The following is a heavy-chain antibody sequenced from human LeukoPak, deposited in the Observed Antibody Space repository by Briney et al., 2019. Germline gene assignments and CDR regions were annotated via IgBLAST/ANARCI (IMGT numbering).Heavy chain of an antibody. D-gene: IGHD2-2*01. CDR2: IIPIFGTA. J-gene: IGHJ6*03. CDR1: GGTFSSYA. CDR3: ARARLVVPAAMLEYYMDV. V-gene: IGHV1-69*05. Sequence: SVKVSCKASGGTFSSYAISWVRQAPGQGLEWMGGIIPIFGTANHAQKFQGRVTITTDESTSTAYMELSSLRSEDTAVYYCARARLVVPAAMLEYYMDVWGKGTTVTVSS.